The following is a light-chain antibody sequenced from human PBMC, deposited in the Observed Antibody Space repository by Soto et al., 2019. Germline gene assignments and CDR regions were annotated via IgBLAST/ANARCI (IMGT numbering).Light chain of an antibody. CDR1: GSDVGLYKY. J-gene: IGLJ3*02. V-gene: IGLV2-14*03. CDR3: SSHTSSSNGV. Sequence: QSALTQPASVSGSPGQSITISCTGSGSDVGLYKYVSWFQQHPGKAPKLLIYEVINRPSGVSNRFSGSKSADTASLTISGLQAEDEADYYCSSHTSSSNGVFGGGTKLTVL. CDR2: EVI.